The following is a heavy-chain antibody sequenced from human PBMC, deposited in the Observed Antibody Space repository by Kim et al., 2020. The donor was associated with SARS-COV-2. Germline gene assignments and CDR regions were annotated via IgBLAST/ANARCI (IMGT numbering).Heavy chain of an antibody. Sequence: GGSLRLSCAASGFTFSSYGMHWVRQAPGKGLEWVAVISYDGSNKYYADSVKGRFTISRDNSKNTLYLQMNSLRAEDTAVYYCAKANWAYCGGDCYTYYY. J-gene: IGHJ6*01. CDR1: GFTFSSYG. CDR2: ISYDGSNK. CDR3: AKANWAYCGGDCYTYYY. D-gene: IGHD2-21*02. V-gene: IGHV3-30*18.